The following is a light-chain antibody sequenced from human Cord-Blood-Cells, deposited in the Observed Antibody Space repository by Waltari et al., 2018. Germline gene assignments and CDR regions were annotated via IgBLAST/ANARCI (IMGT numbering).Light chain of an antibody. Sequence: SYELTQPPSVSVSPGQTASITCSGDKLGDKYACWYQQKPGQAPVLGMYQASNRPSGIPERFSGSNSGNTATLTISGTQAMDEADYYCQAWDSSTASYVFGTGTKVTGL. CDR2: QAS. CDR3: QAWDSSTASYV. J-gene: IGLJ1*01. CDR1: KLGDKY. V-gene: IGLV3-1*01.